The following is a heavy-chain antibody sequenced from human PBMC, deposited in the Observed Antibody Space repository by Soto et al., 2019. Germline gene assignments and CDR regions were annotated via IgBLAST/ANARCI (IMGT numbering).Heavy chain of an antibody. CDR1: GGSISSSSYY. J-gene: IGHJ4*02. CDR3: ARLLAGARDYYFDY. D-gene: IGHD6-19*01. Sequence: PSETLSLTCTVSGGSISSSSYYWGWIRQPPGKGLEWIGSIYYSGSTYYNPSLKSRVTISVDTSKNQFSLKLSSVTAADTAVYYCARLLAGARDYYFDYWGQGTLVTVSS. V-gene: IGHV4-39*01. CDR2: IYYSGST.